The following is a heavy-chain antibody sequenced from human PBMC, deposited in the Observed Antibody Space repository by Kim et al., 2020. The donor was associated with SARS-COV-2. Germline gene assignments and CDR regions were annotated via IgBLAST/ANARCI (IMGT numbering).Heavy chain of an antibody. CDR3: VRRQFTSGWYYFDY. V-gene: IGHV3-74*01. J-gene: IGHJ4*02. Sequence: YGCSVKGRFTSSRDNAKNTLFLQMNRLRAEDTAVYYCVRRQFTSGWYYFDYWGQGTLVTVSS. D-gene: IGHD6-19*01.